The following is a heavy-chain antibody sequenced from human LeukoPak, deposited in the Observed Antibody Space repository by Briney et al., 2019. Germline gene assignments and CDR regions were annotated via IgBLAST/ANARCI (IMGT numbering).Heavy chain of an antibody. J-gene: IGHJ4*02. CDR1: RFTFSSHA. CDR2: ISGGGGST. D-gene: IGHD5-12*01. V-gene: IGHV3-23*01. CDR3: ATHPDIVATYIDY. Sequence: GGSLRLSCAVSRFTFSSHAMSWVRQAPGKGLEWVSAISGGGGSTYSADSVKGRFTVSRDNSKNTLYLQMNSLRAEDTAVYYCATHPDIVATYIDYWGQGTLVTVSS.